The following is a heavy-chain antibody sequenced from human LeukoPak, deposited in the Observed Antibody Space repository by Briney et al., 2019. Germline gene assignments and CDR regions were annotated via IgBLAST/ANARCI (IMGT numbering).Heavy chain of an antibody. CDR1: GFTFSSYS. CDR3: ARDCEWCGSGSYPTLLFRYYGMDV. CDR2: ISSSSSTI. V-gene: IGHV3-48*01. J-gene: IGHJ6*02. Sequence: GGSLRLSCAASGFTFSSYSMNWVRQAPGKGLEWVSYISSSSSTIYYADSVKGRFTISRDNAKNSLYLQMNSLRAEDTAAYYCARDCEWCGSGSYPTLLFRYYGMDVWGQGTTVTVSS. D-gene: IGHD3-10*01.